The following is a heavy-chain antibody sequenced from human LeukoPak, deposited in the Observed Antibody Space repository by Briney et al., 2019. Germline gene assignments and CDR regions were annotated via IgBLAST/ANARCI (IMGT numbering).Heavy chain of an antibody. CDR1: GFTFSSYW. D-gene: IGHD3-22*01. J-gene: IGHJ4*02. CDR2: IKEDESEK. V-gene: IGHV3-7*01. CDR3: ARVGVHYYDTSADY. Sequence: GGSLRLSCAVSGFTFSSYWMSWVRQAPGNGPEWVANIKEDESEKNYVDSVKGRFTISRDSAKNSLYLQMNSLRAEDTAVYYCARVGVHYYDTSADYWGQGTLVTVSS.